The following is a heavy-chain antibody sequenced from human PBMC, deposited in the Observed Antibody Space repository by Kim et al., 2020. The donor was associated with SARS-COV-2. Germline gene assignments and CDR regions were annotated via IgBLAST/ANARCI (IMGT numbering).Heavy chain of an antibody. Sequence: SETLSLTCAVFGGSFTDNYWNWVRQAPGRGLEWVGEINHSGESSFNSALKSRLTISVDTSKNQFSLRLSSVTAADTAVYYCARGARHRGESSGWFGPTHYYYYMDVGGKGTTVTVSS. CDR3: ARGARHRGESSGWFGPTHYYYYMDV. CDR1: GGSFTDNY. CDR2: INHSGES. V-gene: IGHV4-34*01. J-gene: IGHJ6*03. D-gene: IGHD3-10*01.